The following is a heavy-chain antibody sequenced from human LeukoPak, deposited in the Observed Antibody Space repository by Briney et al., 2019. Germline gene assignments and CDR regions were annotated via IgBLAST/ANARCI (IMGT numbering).Heavy chain of an antibody. D-gene: IGHD1-14*01. V-gene: IGHV4-59*01. Sequence: SETLSLTCTVSGGSITNYYWTWIRQPPGKGLEWIGCIHYSGSTNYNPSLKSRVTISVDTSKNQFSLKLSSVTAADTAVYYCARASITYYYYYYMGVWGKGTTVTVSS. CDR1: GGSITNYY. CDR3: ARASITYYYYYYMGV. CDR2: IHYSGST. J-gene: IGHJ6*03.